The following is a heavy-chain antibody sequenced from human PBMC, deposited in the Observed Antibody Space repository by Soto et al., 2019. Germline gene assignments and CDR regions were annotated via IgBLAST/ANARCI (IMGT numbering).Heavy chain of an antibody. D-gene: IGHD1-26*01. CDR1: GGSISSYY. Sequence: SETLSLTCTVSGGSISSYYWSWIRQPAGKGLEWIGRINNSGSTSYNPSLSSRVSMSVDTSRNQFSLKLSSVTAADTAVYYCARGPIVGAKGFDYWGQGTLVTVSS. V-gene: IGHV4-4*07. CDR3: ARGPIVGAKGFDY. CDR2: INNSGST. J-gene: IGHJ4*02.